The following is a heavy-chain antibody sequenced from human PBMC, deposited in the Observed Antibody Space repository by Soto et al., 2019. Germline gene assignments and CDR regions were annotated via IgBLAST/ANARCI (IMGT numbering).Heavy chain of an antibody. D-gene: IGHD4-4*01. CDR1: GGSFSGYY. V-gene: IGHV4-34*01. CDR2: INYSGST. CDR3: AIYSNYERGIEY. J-gene: IGHJ4*02. Sequence: PSETLSLTWAVYGGSFSGYYRSWIRQPPGKGLAWIGEINYSGSTNYIPSLKSRVAISIDTSKNQFSLKLSSVTAADTAVYYCAIYSNYERGIEYWGQGTLVTVSS.